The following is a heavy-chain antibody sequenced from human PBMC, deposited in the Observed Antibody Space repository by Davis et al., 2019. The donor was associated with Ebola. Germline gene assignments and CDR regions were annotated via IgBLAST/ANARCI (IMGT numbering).Heavy chain of an antibody. D-gene: IGHD2-8*01. CDR3: TRLAYTNGWFYFDS. CDR1: GFSLSTSGVG. V-gene: IGHV2-5*02. CDR2: LFRDDDR. J-gene: IGHJ4*02. Sequence: SGPTPVKPTQTLTLTCTFSGFSLSTSGVGVGWIRQPPGKALECLGLLFRDDDRRYSPSLKSRLTITKDTSKNQVVLTMTNMDPADTATYYCTRLAYTNGWFYFDSWGQGSLVTVSS.